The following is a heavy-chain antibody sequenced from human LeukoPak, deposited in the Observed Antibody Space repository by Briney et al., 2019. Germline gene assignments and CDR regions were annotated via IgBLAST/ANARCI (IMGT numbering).Heavy chain of an antibody. Sequence: GGSLRLSCAASGFTFTSYAMSWVRQAPGKGLEWVSAISGSGGSTYYADSVKGRFTISRDNSKNTLYLQMNSLRAEDTAVYYCAKSYRGYSRDPCDYWGQGTLVTVPS. V-gene: IGHV3-23*01. D-gene: IGHD6-13*01. J-gene: IGHJ4*02. CDR1: GFTFTSYA. CDR3: AKSYRGYSRDPCDY. CDR2: ISGSGGST.